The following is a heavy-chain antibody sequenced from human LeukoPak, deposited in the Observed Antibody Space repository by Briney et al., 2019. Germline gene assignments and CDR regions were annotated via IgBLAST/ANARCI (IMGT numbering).Heavy chain of an antibody. V-gene: IGHV3-48*03. CDR2: IGGRGRTT. CDR1: GFTVTSNH. Sequence: GGSLRLSCAASGFTVTSNHMNWVRQAPGKGLEWLSYIGGRGRTTYYADSVKGRFTISRDNAKSSLYLQMNSLRAEDTAVYYCAREDPAMKIDFWGQGTLVTVSS. CDR3: AREDPAMKIDF. J-gene: IGHJ4*02. D-gene: IGHD5-18*01.